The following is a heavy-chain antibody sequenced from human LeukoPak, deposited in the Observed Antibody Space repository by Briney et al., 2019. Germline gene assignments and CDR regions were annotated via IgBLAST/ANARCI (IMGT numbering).Heavy chain of an antibody. Sequence: GGSLRLSCAASGFTFDDYAMHWVRQVPGKGLEWVSGISWNSGSIGYADSVKGRFTISRDNAKNSLYLQMNSLRAEDTALYYCAKRADPDRYFDYWGQGTLVTVSS. J-gene: IGHJ4*02. V-gene: IGHV3-9*01. CDR3: AKRADPDRYFDY. CDR1: GFTFDDYA. CDR2: ISWNSGSI.